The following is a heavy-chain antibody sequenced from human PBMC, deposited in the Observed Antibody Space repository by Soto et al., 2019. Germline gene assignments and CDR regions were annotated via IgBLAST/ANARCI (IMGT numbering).Heavy chain of an antibody. V-gene: IGHV3-23*01. CDR1: GFTFSSYA. CDR2: ISGSGGST. D-gene: IGHD3-10*01. CDR3: AKVLGLGRYYYYGMDV. J-gene: IGHJ6*02. Sequence: HPGGSLRLSCAASGFTFSSYAMSWVRQAPGKGLEWVSAISGSGGSTYYADSVKGRFTISRDNSKNTLYLQMNSLRAEDTAVYYCAKVLGLGRYYYYGMDVWGQGTTVTVSS.